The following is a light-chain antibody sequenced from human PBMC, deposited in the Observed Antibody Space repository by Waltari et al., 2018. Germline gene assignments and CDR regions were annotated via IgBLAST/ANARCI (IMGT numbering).Light chain of an antibody. CDR2: DVT. CDR3: CSYAGNYIFI. Sequence: QSALTQPHSVSGSPGPSVTIPCTGTSSDVGYYNFVSWYPQHPGKAPKLMIYDVTKRPSGVPDRFSGSKSGNTASLTISGLQAEDEADYYCCSYAGNYIFIFATGTKVTVL. J-gene: IGLJ1*01. V-gene: IGLV2-11*01. CDR1: SSDVGYYNF.